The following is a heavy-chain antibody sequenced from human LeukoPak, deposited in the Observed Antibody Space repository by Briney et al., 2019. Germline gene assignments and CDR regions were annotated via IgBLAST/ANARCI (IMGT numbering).Heavy chain of an antibody. D-gene: IGHD5-12*01. CDR2: IYYSGTT. Sequence: PSETLSLTCSVSGGSMSGHYWSWLRQPPGKGLEWIGYIYYSGTTNYNPSLESRVTISVDTSKNQFSLKLSSLTAADSAVYYCAREYNGYDDFVGWFDPWGQGTLVTVSS. CDR1: GGSMSGHY. V-gene: IGHV4-59*11. J-gene: IGHJ5*02. CDR3: AREYNGYDDFVGWFDP.